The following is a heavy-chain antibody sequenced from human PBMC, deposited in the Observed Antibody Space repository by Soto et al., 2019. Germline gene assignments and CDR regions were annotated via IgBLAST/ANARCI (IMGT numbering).Heavy chain of an antibody. CDR3: AKDLRPDGRYDLDS. V-gene: IGHV3-23*01. D-gene: IGHD1-26*01. J-gene: IGHJ4*02. CDR1: GFPFRIYA. CDR2: MIGDGTSW. Sequence: PGGSLRLSCAASGFPFRIYAMNWVRQAPGKGLEWVSVMIGDGTSWDYADSVRGRFTISRDNSKNTLYLQMNNLRTEDTAVYYCAKDLRPDGRYDLDSWGQGTLVTVSS.